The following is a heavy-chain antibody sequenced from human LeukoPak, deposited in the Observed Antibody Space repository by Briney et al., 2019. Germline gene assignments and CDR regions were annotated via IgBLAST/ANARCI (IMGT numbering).Heavy chain of an antibody. CDR2: ISAYNGNT. D-gene: IGHD1-26*01. CDR3: ARGPSGARPKGHMDV. J-gene: IGHJ6*02. Sequence: ASVKVSCKASGYTFTSYGISWVRQAPGQGLEWMGWISAYNGNTNYAQKLQGRVTMTTDTSTSTAYMELRSLRSDDTAVYYCARGPSGARPKGHMDVWGQGTTVTVSS. CDR1: GYTFTSYG. V-gene: IGHV1-18*01.